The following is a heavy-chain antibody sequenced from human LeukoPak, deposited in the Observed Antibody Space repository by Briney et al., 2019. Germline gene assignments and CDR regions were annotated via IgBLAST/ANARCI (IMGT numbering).Heavy chain of an antibody. J-gene: IGHJ4*02. CDR2: INHSGST. CDR1: GGSFSGYY. CDR3: ARGSSSSWGY. V-gene: IGHV4-34*01. Sequence: PSETLSLTCAVYGGSFSGYYWSWIRQPPGKGLEWIGEINHSGSTNYNPSLKSRVTISVDTSKDQFSLKLSSVTAADTAVYYCARGSSSSWGYWGQGTLVTVSS. D-gene: IGHD6-13*01.